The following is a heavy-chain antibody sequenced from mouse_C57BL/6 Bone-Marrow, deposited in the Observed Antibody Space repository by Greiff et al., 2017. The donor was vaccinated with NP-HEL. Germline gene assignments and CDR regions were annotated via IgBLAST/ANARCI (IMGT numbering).Heavy chain of an antibody. CDR3: TTVVSYWYFDV. V-gene: IGHV1-69*01. CDR2: IDPSDSYT. D-gene: IGHD1-1*01. Sequence: VQLQQPGAELVMPGASVKLSCKASGYTFTSYWMHWVKQRPGQGLEWIGEIDPSDSYTNYNQKFKGKSTLTVDKSSSTAYMQLSSLTSEDSAVYYCTTVVSYWYFDVWGTGTTVTVSS. CDR1: GYTFTSYW. J-gene: IGHJ1*03.